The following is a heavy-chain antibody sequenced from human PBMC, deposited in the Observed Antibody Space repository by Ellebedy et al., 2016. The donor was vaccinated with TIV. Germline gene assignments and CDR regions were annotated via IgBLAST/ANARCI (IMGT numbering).Heavy chain of an antibody. CDR3: ARHLGYCSGGSCYSLVY. D-gene: IGHD2-15*01. J-gene: IGHJ4*02. Sequence: SETLFLTCTISGHSISSGYYWAWIRQPPGKGLEWIGHFSYSGSTNYNPSLKSRVSISVDTSNNHFSLRLSSVTAADTAVYYCARHLGYCSGGSCYSLVYWGQGTLVTVSS. CDR2: FSYSGST. CDR1: GHSISSGYY. V-gene: IGHV4-61*03.